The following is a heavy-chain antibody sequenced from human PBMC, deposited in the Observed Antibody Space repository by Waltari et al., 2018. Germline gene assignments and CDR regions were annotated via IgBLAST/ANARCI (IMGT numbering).Heavy chain of an antibody. D-gene: IGHD3-16*01. CDR1: GGTVGGYA. Sequence: QVQLVQSGAEVRKHGSSVKVACKASGGTVGGYAITWVRQAPGEGLEWMGGIIPIFGTAPNYAQKFQGRLTITADESTATVYMDLSSLRSDDTAVYYCARRQLGGAFDPWGQGTLVSVSS. CDR2: IIPIFGTAP. CDR3: ARRQLGGAFDP. V-gene: IGHV1-69*12. J-gene: IGHJ5*02.